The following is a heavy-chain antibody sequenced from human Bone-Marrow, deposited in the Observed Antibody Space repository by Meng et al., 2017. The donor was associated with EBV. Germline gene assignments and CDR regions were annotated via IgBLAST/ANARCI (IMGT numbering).Heavy chain of an antibody. J-gene: IGHJ4*02. CDR2: INPNSGNT. V-gene: IGHV1-8*01. Sequence: VELLPAGAWGKKPGASAKVSCRTSGYPFSSYDVNWVRQAPGQGPEWMGWINPNSGNTGFAQKIQGRVSMAWDTYTSTAYMELRNLRSEDTAVYYCARMGYWGQGTLVTVSS. CDR3: ARMGY. CDR1: GYPFSSYD.